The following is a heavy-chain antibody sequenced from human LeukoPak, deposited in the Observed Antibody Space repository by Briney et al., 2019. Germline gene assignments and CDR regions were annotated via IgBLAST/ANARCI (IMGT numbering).Heavy chain of an antibody. Sequence: GGSLRLSCAASGFTFSIYGMHWVRQAPGKGLEWVAAIIYDGSNKYYADSVKGRFTISRDNSKNTLDLQMSSLRAEDTAVYYCAKDPSYTAAGIDYWGQGTLVTVSS. J-gene: IGHJ4*02. CDR1: GFTFSIYG. V-gene: IGHV3-30*18. D-gene: IGHD6-13*01. CDR3: AKDPSYTAAGIDY. CDR2: IIYDGSNK.